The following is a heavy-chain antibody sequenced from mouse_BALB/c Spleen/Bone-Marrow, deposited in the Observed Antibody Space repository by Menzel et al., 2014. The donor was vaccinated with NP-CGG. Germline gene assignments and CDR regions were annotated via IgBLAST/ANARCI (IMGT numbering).Heavy chain of an antibody. J-gene: IGHJ3*01. V-gene: IGHV2-9*02. CDR3: ARALDSSGYGFAY. Sequence: VQLQQSGPGLVAPSQSLSITCTVSGFSLTSYGVHWVRQPPGKGLEWLGVIWAGGSTNYNSALMFRLSISKDNSKSQVFLKMNSLQADDTAMYYGARALDSSGYGFAYWGQGTLVTVSA. D-gene: IGHD3-2*01. CDR2: IWAGGST. CDR1: GFSLTSYG.